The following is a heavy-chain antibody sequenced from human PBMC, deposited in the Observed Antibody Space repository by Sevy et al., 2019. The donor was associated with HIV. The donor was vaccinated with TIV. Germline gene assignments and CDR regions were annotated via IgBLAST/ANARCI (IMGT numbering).Heavy chain of an antibody. Sequence: GGSLRLSCAASGFTFSSYSMNWVRQAPGKGLEWVSYISSSSSTIYYADSVKGRFTISRDNAKNSLYLQMNSLGDEDTAVYYCARDGVVVPAAPYYYYYYMDVWGKGTTVTVSS. CDR2: ISSSSSTI. CDR3: ARDGVVVPAAPYYYYYYMDV. CDR1: GFTFSSYS. D-gene: IGHD2-2*01. V-gene: IGHV3-48*02. J-gene: IGHJ6*03.